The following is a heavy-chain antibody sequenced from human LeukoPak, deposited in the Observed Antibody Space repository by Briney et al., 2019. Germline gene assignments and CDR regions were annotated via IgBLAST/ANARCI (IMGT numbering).Heavy chain of an antibody. Sequence: PSETLSLTCTVSGSSVSSGSYYWSWIRQPPGKGLEWIGYIYYSGSTNYNPSLKSRVTISVDTSKNQFSLKLSSVTAADTAVYYCARWSSGSRPYDAFDIWGQGTMVTVSS. CDR1: GSSVSSGSYY. J-gene: IGHJ3*02. CDR2: IYYSGST. CDR3: ARWSSGSRPYDAFDI. D-gene: IGHD3-22*01. V-gene: IGHV4-61*01.